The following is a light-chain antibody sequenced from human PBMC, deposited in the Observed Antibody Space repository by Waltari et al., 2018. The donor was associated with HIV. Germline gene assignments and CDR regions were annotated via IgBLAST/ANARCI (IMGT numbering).Light chain of an antibody. CDR3: QQSASLGT. J-gene: IGKJ1*01. V-gene: IGKV1-33*01. CDR1: QDINKH. CDR2: EAA. Sequence: IQMTQSPSSLSSYVGDTFTMSCQASQDINKHLNWYQQKPGEAPKVLISEAATLETGVPSRFNGTGSGRDYRLTVNGLQPEDVGTYYCQQSASLGTFGQGTTVEL.